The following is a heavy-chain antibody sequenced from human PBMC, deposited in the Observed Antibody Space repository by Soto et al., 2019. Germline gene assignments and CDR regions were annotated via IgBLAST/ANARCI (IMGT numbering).Heavy chain of an antibody. CDR1: GGAINDHY. D-gene: IGHD3-9*01. J-gene: IGHJ4*02. CDR2: IYYNGNT. Sequence: SVTLSLTCTVSGGAINDHYWSYIRQPPGKGLEWIGYIYYNGNTNYNPSLESRVTISVDRSKNQFSLRLTSLTAADTAVYYCARVRTGYFDYWGRGALVTVSS. V-gene: IGHV4-59*11. CDR3: ARVRTGYFDY.